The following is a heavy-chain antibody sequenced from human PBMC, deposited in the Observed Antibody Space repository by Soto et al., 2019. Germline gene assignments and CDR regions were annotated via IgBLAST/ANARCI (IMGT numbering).Heavy chain of an antibody. V-gene: IGHV3-7*01. CDR3: ARDRSLAS. CDR1: GFTFSNYW. CDR2: IKQDGSEK. J-gene: IGHJ5*02. Sequence: GGSLRLSCVASGFTFSNYWMSWVRQAPGKGLEWVANIKQDGSEKYYVDSVKGRFTISRDNAKNSLYLQMNTLRAEDTAVYYCARDRSLASWGQGTLVTVSS.